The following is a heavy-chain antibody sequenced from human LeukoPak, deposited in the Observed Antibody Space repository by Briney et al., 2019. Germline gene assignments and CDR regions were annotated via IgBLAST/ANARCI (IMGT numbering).Heavy chain of an antibody. V-gene: IGHV1-69*06. CDR3: ASDGGFEYYFDY. CDR1: GGTFTDYG. CDR2: IIPIFTTA. J-gene: IGHJ4*02. D-gene: IGHD2/OR15-2a*01. Sequence: SVKASCKSSGGTFTDYGISWVRHAPGQGLEWMGRIIPIFTTANYAQKFQGRVTITADTSTNTAYMELTSLRSEDTAVYYCASDGGFEYYFDYWGQGTLLTVSS.